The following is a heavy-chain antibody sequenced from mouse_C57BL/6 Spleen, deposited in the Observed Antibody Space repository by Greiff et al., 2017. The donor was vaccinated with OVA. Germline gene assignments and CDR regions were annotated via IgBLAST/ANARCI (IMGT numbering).Heavy chain of an antibody. CDR3: ARPLYYDYAMDY. D-gene: IGHD2-4*01. V-gene: IGHV5-17*01. Sequence: EVNVVESGGGLVKPGGSLKLSCAASGFTFSDYGMHWVRQAPEKGLEWVAYISSGSSTIYYADTVKGRFTISRDNAKNTLFLQMTSLRSEDTAMYYCARPLYYDYAMDYWGQGTSVTVSS. J-gene: IGHJ4*01. CDR1: GFTFSDYG. CDR2: ISSGSSTI.